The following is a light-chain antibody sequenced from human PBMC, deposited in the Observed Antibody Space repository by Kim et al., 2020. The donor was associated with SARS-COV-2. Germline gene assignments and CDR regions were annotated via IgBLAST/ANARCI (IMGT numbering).Light chain of an antibody. J-gene: IGLJ3*02. Sequence: QRVKISCSGSSSNVGMKAVHWYQLHPGTAPKLLIYNDDRRPSGVPDRFSGSKSGTSASLALSGLLSDDEADYYCATWEDSIEAWVFGGGTQLTVL. V-gene: IGLV1-44*01. CDR2: NDD. CDR3: ATWEDSIEAWV. CDR1: SSNVGMKA.